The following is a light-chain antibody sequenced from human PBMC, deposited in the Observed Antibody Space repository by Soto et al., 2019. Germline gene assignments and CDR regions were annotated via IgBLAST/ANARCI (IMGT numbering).Light chain of an antibody. CDR1: QRIGDY. V-gene: IGKV3-11*01. Sequence: DIVLTQSPATLSLSPGESATLSCRASQRIGDYLAWYQQRPGQAPRLLIYDASNRAAGTPARFSGSGSGSDYTLTISSLQPDDFAVYYCQQRYVWPITFGQGTRLDIK. J-gene: IGKJ5*01. CDR3: QQRYVWPIT. CDR2: DAS.